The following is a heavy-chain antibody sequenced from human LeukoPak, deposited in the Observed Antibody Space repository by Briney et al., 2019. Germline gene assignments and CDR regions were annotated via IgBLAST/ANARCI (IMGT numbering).Heavy chain of an antibody. CDR1: GYSFTSYW. Sequence: GESLKISCKGSGYSFTSYWIGWVRQMPGKGLEWMGIIYPGDSDTRYSPSFQGQVTISADKSISTAYLQWSSLKASDTAMYYCARGYYDSSDYEYFQHWGQGTLVTVSS. V-gene: IGHV5-51*01. D-gene: IGHD3-22*01. J-gene: IGHJ1*01. CDR3: ARGYYDSSDYEYFQH. CDR2: IYPGDSDT.